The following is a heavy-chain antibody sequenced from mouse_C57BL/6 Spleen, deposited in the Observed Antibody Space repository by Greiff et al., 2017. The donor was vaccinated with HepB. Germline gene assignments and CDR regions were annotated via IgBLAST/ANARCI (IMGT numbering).Heavy chain of an antibody. V-gene: IGHV1-82*01. CDR3: ARDDYDGYYAMDY. CDR2: IYPGDGDT. Sequence: VQLQESGPELVKPGASVKISCKASGYAFSSSWMNWVKQRPAKGLEWIGRIYPGDGDTNYNGKFKGKATLTADKSSSTAYMQLSSLTSEDSAVYFCARDDYDGYYAMDYWGQGTSVTVSS. J-gene: IGHJ4*01. CDR1: GYAFSSSW. D-gene: IGHD2-4*01.